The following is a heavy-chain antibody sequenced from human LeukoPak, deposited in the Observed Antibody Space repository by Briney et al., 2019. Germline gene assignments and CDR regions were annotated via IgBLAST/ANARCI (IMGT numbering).Heavy chain of an antibody. Sequence: GGSLRLSCEASGFIFSDYYMAWIRQAPGKGLEWISTIKGTGLTTYYADSLKGRVTISRDNDKNSLFLQMSSLRADDTATYYCARAGELRYMDVWGKGTAVTVSS. D-gene: IGHD3-16*01. CDR1: GFIFSDYY. J-gene: IGHJ6*03. V-gene: IGHV3-11*04. CDR2: IKGTGLTT. CDR3: ARAGELRYMDV.